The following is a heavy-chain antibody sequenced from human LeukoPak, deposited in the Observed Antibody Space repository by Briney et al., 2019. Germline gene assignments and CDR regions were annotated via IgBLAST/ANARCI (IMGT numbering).Heavy chain of an antibody. V-gene: IGHV4-39*01. D-gene: IGHD2-15*01. J-gene: IGHJ4*02. Sequence: SETLSLTCTVSGGSISSSSYYWGWIRQPPGKGLEWIGSIYYSGSTYYNPSLKSRVTISVDTSKNQFSLKLSSVTAADTAVYYCARLSDCSGDSCYSEFDYWGQGTLVTVSS. CDR2: IYYSGST. CDR1: GGSISSSSYY. CDR3: ARLSDCSGDSCYSEFDY.